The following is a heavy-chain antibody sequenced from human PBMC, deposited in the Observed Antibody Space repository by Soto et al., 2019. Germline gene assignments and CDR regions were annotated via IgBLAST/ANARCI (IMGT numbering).Heavy chain of an antibody. D-gene: IGHD2-15*01. CDR2: IYYSGST. CDR3: ARLRTYCSGGSCSEGMDV. CDR1: GGSVSSSDYY. Sequence: SETLSLTCSVSGGSVSSSDYYWGWIRQPPGKGLEWIGYIYYSGSTNYNPSLKSRVTISVDTSKNQFSLKLSSVTAADTAVYYCARLRTYCSGGSCSEGMDVWGQGTTVTVSS. V-gene: IGHV4-61*08. J-gene: IGHJ6*02.